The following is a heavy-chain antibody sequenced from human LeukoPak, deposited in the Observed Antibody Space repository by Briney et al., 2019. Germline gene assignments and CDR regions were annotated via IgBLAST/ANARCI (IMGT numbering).Heavy chain of an antibody. CDR1: GYTFTGYY. CDR3: ASSVLLWFGVFDY. Sequence: ASVKVSCKASGYTFTGYYMHWVRQAPGQGLEWMGWINPNSGGTNYAQKFQGRVTMTRDTSISTAYMELSRLRSGDTAVYYCASSVLLWFGVFDYWGQGTLVTVSS. D-gene: IGHD3-10*01. J-gene: IGHJ4*02. CDR2: INPNSGGT. V-gene: IGHV1-2*02.